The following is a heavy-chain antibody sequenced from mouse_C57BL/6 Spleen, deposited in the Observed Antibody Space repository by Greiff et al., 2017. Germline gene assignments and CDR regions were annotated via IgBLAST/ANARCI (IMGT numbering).Heavy chain of an antibody. Sequence: QVQLQQPGAELVKPGASVKVSCKASGYTFTSYWMHWVKQRPGQGLEWIGRIHPSDSDTNYNQKFKGKATLTVDNSSSTAYMHLISRTSEDSAVYYCAVGYSWFAYWGQGTLVTVSA. V-gene: IGHV1-74*01. CDR1: GYTFTSYW. D-gene: IGHD2-3*01. CDR2: IHPSDSDT. CDR3: AVGYSWFAY. J-gene: IGHJ3*01.